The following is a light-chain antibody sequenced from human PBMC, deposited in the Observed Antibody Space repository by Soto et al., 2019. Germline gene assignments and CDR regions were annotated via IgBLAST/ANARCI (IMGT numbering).Light chain of an antibody. CDR1: QSVSSSY. J-gene: IGKJ1*01. Sequence: DIVLTQSPGTLSLSPGERATLSCRASQSVSSSYLAWYQQKPGQAPRLLIYDASSRATGIPDRVSGSGSGTDFTLTISRLEPEDFAVYYCQQYGNSPTTFGQGTKVEIK. CDR3: QQYGNSPTT. CDR2: DAS. V-gene: IGKV3-20*01.